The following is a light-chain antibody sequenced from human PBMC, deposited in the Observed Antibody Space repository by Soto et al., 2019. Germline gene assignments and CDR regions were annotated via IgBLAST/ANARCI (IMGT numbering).Light chain of an antibody. CDR1: QSVSGW. V-gene: IGKV1-5*01. CDR2: DAS. J-gene: IGKJ4*02. Sequence: EIKVNMNPSALCGAGRETGSGTSRASQSVSGWLAWYQQKPGEAPKLLIYDASALPRGVPSRFSGSGSGTQTTHAIAILLPDDLASRYRQHPAHLSGTFAGGTKVDIK. CDR3: QHPAHLSGT.